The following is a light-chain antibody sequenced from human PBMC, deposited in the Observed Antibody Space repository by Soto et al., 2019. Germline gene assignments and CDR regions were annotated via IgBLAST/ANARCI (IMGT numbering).Light chain of an antibody. Sequence: DIQMTQSPSTLSASVGDRFTITCLASQNINWYLAWYQQKPGKAPKLLISEAASLPRGVPSRFSGSGSGTEFTLTISSLQPDDFETYYCQQYNTYWTFGQGTKVDIK. CDR3: QQYNTYWT. CDR2: EAA. J-gene: IGKJ1*01. V-gene: IGKV1-5*03. CDR1: QNINWY.